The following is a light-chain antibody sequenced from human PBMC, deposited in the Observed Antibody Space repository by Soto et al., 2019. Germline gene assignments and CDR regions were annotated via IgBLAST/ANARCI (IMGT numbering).Light chain of an antibody. V-gene: IGLV2-14*01. CDR3: SSYTSSSTPYV. CDR2: DVT. Sequence: QSVLTQPASVSGSPGQSIAISCTGTSSDVGSYNYVSWYQQHPVKAPKLMIYDVTNRPSGVSDRFSGSKSGNTASQTISGLQAEDEADYYCSSYTSSSTPYVFGTGTKVTVL. CDR1: SSDVGSYNY. J-gene: IGLJ1*01.